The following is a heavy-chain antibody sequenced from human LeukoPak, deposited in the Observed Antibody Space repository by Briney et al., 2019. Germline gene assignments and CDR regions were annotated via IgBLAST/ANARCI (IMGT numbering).Heavy chain of an antibody. J-gene: IGHJ4*02. Sequence: GGSLRLSCAASGFTFSSYGMHWVRQAPGKGLEWVAFIRYDGSNKYYADSVKGRFTISRDNAKNSLYLQMNSLRAEDTAVYYCVRRYMATSAEDFDYWGQGTLVTVSS. CDR2: IRYDGSNK. D-gene: IGHD5-24*01. CDR1: GFTFSSYG. CDR3: VRRYMATSAEDFDY. V-gene: IGHV3-30*02.